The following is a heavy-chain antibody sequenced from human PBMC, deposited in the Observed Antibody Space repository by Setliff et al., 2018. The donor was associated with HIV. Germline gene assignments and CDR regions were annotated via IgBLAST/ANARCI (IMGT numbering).Heavy chain of an antibody. CDR1: GFTFSSYS. J-gene: IGHJ6*03. CDR2: ISGSGGST. D-gene: IGHD2-2*01. V-gene: IGHV3-23*01. Sequence: PGGSLRLSCAASGFTFSSYSMNWVRQAPGKGLEWVSAISGSGGSTYYADSVKGRFAISRDNSKNSLYLQMNSLRPEDMALYYCAKGYCSSTSCPGEDYMDVWGKGTTVTVSS. CDR3: AKGYCSSTSCPGEDYMDV.